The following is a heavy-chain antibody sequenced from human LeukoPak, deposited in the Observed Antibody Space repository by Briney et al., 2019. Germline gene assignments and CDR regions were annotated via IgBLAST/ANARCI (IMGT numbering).Heavy chain of an antibody. V-gene: IGHV4-59*01. CDR3: ARGVVTPPRFDY. Sequence: PSETLSLTCTVSGGSISSYYWGWIRQPPGKGLEWIGYIYYSGSTNYNPSLKSRVTISVDTSKNQFSLKLSSVTAADTAVYYCARGVVTPPRFDYWGQGTLVTVSS. J-gene: IGHJ4*02. CDR1: GGSISSYY. CDR2: IYYSGST. D-gene: IGHD4-23*01.